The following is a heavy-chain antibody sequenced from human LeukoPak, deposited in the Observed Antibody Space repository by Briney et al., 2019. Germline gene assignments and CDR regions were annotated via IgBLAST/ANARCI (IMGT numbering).Heavy chain of an antibody. Sequence: PGGSLRLSCAASGFTVSSNYMSWVRQAPGKGLEWVSVIYSGGSTYYADSVKGRFTISRDNSKNTLYLQMNSLRAEDTAVYYCARAPGGGATFRGYYFDYWGQGTLVTVSS. J-gene: IGHJ4*02. CDR3: ARAPGGGATFRGYYFDY. CDR1: GFTVSSNY. CDR2: IYSGGST. V-gene: IGHV3-53*01. D-gene: IGHD1-26*01.